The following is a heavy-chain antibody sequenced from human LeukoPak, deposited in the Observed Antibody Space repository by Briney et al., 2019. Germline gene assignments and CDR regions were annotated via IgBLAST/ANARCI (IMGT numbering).Heavy chain of an antibody. CDR2: ISYDGSNK. Sequence: GRSLRLSCAAPGFTFSSYGMHWVRQAPGKGLEWVAVISYDGSNKYYADSVKGRFTISRDNSKNTLYLQMNSLRAEDTAVYYCAKDTSPYSSGWGLDYWGQGTLVTVSS. V-gene: IGHV3-30*18. CDR1: GFTFSSYG. J-gene: IGHJ4*02. D-gene: IGHD6-19*01. CDR3: AKDTSPYSSGWGLDY.